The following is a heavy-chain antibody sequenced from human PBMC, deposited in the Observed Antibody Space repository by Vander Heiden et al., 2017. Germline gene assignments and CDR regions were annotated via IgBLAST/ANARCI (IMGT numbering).Heavy chain of an antibody. CDR3: ARGVPHCSGGTCSTFDY. CDR2: VYSSGST. Sequence: QVQLQESGPGLVKPSETLSLTCTGSGGSISSYYWSWIRQSAGKGLEWIGRVYSSGSTSYNPSLRSRVTMSVDTSKNQFSLKLTSVTAADTAVYYCARGVPHCSGGTCSTFDYWGQGALVTVFS. J-gene: IGHJ4*02. CDR1: GGSISSYY. D-gene: IGHD2-15*01. V-gene: IGHV4-4*07.